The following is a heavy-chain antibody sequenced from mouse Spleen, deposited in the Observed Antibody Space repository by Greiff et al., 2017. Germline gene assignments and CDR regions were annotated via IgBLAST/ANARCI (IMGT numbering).Heavy chain of an antibody. CDR3: AQSAIYYDYDWFAY. CDR1: GFTFNTYA. J-gene: IGHJ3*01. V-gene: IGHV10-3*01. D-gene: IGHD2-4*01. CDR2: IRSKSSNYAT. Sequence: EVKLQESGGGLVQPKGSLKLSCAASGFTFNTYAMHWVRQAPGKGLEWVARIRSKSSNYATYYADSVKDRFTISRDDSQSMLYLQMNNLKTEDTAMYYCAQSAIYYDYDWFAYWGQGTLVTVSA.